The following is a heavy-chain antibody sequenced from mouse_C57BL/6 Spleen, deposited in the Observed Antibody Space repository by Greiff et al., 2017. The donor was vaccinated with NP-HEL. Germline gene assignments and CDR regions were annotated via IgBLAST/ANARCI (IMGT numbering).Heavy chain of an antibody. CDR2: INPSSGYT. Sequence: VQLQQSGAELAKPGASVKMSCKASGYPFTSYWMHWVKQRPGQGLEWIGYINPSSGYTKYNQKFKDKATLTADKSSSTAYMQRSNLTYEDSAVYYCARPLYYDYDVGYWGKGTTLTVSS. V-gene: IGHV1-7*01. CDR3: ARPLYYDYDVGY. CDR1: GYPFTSYW. J-gene: IGHJ2*01. D-gene: IGHD2-4*01.